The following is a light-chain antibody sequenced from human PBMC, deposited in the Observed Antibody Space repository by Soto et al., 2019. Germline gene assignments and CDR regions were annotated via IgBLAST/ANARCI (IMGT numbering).Light chain of an antibody. CDR3: QKYNSAPCT. J-gene: IGKJ1*01. CDR2: AAS. CDR1: QGISNY. V-gene: IGKV1-27*01. Sequence: DIQMTQSPSSLSASVGDRVTITCRASQGISNYLAWYQQKPGQVPKLLIYAASTLQSGVPSRFSGSGYGTDFTLTISSLQLEDVATYYCQKYNSAPCTFGQRTNDEIK.